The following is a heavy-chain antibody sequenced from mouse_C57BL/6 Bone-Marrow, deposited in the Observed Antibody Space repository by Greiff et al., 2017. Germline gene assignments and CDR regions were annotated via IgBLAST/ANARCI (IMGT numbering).Heavy chain of an antibody. Sequence: EVQGVESGGGLVQPGGSLSLSCAASGFTFTDYYMSWVRQPPGKALEWLGFIRNKANGYTTEYSASVKGRFTISRDNSQSILYLQMNALRAEDSSTYYCARSSITTEYYAMDYWGQGTSVTVSS. CDR3: ARSSITTEYYAMDY. CDR1: GFTFTDYY. CDR2: IRNKANGYTT. J-gene: IGHJ4*01. V-gene: IGHV7-3*01. D-gene: IGHD1-1*01.